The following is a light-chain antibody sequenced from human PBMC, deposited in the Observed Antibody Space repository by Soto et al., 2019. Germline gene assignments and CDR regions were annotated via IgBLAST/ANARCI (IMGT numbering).Light chain of an antibody. CDR2: EVS. Sequence: QSALTQPASVSGSPGQSITISCTGTSSDVGGYNYLSWYQQHPGKAPRVMIYEVSNRPSGVSNRFSGSKSGNTASLTISGLQAEDEADYFCSAYITSGTPVFGGGTKLTVL. CDR3: SAYITSGTPV. CDR1: SSDVGGYNY. V-gene: IGLV2-14*01. J-gene: IGLJ3*02.